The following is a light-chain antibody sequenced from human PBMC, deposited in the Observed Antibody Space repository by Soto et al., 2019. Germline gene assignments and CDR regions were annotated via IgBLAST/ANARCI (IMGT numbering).Light chain of an antibody. CDR2: DVS. J-gene: IGLJ2*01. Sequence: QSALTQPASVSGSPGQSINISCTGTSSDVGGHNYVSWYQQHPGKAPKLMIYDVSNRPSGVSNRFSGSKSGNTASLTISGLQAEDEADYYCSSYTSSSTLVVFGGGTKLTVL. CDR1: SSDVGGHNY. CDR3: SSYTSSSTLVV. V-gene: IGLV2-14*01.